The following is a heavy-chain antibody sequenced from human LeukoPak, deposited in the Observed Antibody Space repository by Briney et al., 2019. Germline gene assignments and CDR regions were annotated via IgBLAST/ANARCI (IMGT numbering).Heavy chain of an antibody. V-gene: IGHV7-4-1*02. CDR2: INTNTGNP. CDR1: GYTFTSYY. J-gene: IGHJ4*02. D-gene: IGHD3-9*01. CDR3: AISPVYYDILTGYYKASPLDY. Sequence: ASVKVSCKASGYTFTSYYMHWVRQAPGQGLEWMGWINTNTGNPTYAQGFTGRFVFSLDTSVSTAYLQISNLKAEDTAVYYCAISPVYYDILTGYYKASPLDYWGQGTLVTVSS.